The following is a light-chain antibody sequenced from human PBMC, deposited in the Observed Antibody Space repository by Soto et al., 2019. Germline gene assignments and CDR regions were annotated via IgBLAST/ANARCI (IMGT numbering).Light chain of an antibody. CDR2: DNN. J-gene: IGLJ1*01. CDR3: GTWYGRLSADV. V-gene: IGLV1-51*01. Sequence: QSVLTQPPSVSAAPGQRVTISCSGSSSNIGIHFVSWYQQLPGTAPKLLIYDNNKRPSGIPDRFAASKSGTSATLGITGLQTGDETDYYCGTWYGRLSADVFRTGTKLTLL. CDR1: SSNIGIHF.